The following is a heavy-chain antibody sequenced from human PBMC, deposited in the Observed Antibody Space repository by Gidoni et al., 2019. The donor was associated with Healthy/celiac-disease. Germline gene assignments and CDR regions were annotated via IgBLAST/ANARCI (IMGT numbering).Heavy chain of an antibody. CDR2: ISGSGGST. CDR3: AKGTGSSYYYDTDYAFDI. CDR1: GFAFTSYA. Sequence: EVQLVESGGGLVQPGGSLRLSCAASGFAFTSYAMSWVGQAQGQGLEWVSAISGSGGSTDYADSVKGRFTISRDNSKNTLYLQMNSLRAEDTAVYYCAKGTGSSYYYDTDYAFDIWGQGTMVTVSS. V-gene: IGHV3-23*04. J-gene: IGHJ3*02. D-gene: IGHD3-22*01.